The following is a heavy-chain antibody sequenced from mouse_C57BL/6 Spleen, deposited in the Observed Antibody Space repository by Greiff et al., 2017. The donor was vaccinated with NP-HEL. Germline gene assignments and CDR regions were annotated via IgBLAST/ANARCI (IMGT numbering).Heavy chain of an antibody. CDR2: IYPGSGNT. D-gene: IGHD1-1*01. V-gene: IGHV1-76*01. Sequence: QVQLQQSGAELVRPGASVKLSCKASGYTFTDYYINWVKQRPGQGLEWIARIYPGSGNTYYNEKFKGKATLTAEKSSSTAYMQLSSLTSEDSAVYFCARGIYYYGSNYWYFDVWGTGTTVTVSS. CDR1: GYTFTDYY. J-gene: IGHJ1*03. CDR3: ARGIYYYGSNYWYFDV.